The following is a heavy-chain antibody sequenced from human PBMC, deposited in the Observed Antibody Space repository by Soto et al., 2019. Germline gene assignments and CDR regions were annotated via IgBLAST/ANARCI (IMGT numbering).Heavy chain of an antibody. V-gene: IGHV3-21*06. CDR2: ISSTSSFI. D-gene: IGHD6-19*01. J-gene: IGHJ4*02. CDR3: AGPYSSGDRLLGY. CDR1: GFTFSDYT. Sequence: EVQLVESGGGLVKPGGSLRLSCAASGFTFSDYTMNWVRQAPGKGLEWVSSISSTSSFIYYADSVKGRFTISRDNAKNSLYLQMNSLRAENTAVYYCAGPYSSGDRLLGYWGQGTLVTVYS.